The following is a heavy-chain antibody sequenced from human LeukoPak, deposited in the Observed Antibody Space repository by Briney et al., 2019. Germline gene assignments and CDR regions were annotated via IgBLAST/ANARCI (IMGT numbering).Heavy chain of an antibody. V-gene: IGHV4-59*01. CDR3: ARDLRSDPGY. Sequence: PSETLSLTCTVSGGSISSYYWSWIRQPPGKGLEWIGYIYYSGSTNYNPSLKSRVTISVDTSKNQFSLKLSSVTAADTAVYYCARDLRSDPGYWGQGTLVTVSS. J-gene: IGHJ4*02. D-gene: IGHD3-9*01. CDR1: GGSISSYY. CDR2: IYYSGST.